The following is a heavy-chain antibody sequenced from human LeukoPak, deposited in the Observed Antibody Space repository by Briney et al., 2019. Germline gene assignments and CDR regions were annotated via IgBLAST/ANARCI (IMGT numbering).Heavy chain of an antibody. D-gene: IGHD7-27*01. Sequence: PGGSLRLSCTASGFTFGDYAMSWVRQAPGKGLEWVGFIRSKAYGGTTEYAASVKGRFTISRDDSKSIAYLQMNSLKTEDTAVYYCTRGDWGEGYFDYWGQGTLVSVSS. V-gene: IGHV3-49*04. CDR3: TRGDWGEGYFDY. CDR1: GFTFGDYA. J-gene: IGHJ4*02. CDR2: IRSKAYGGTT.